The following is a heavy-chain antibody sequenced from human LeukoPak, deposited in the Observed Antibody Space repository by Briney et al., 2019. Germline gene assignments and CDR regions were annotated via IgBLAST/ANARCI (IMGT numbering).Heavy chain of an antibody. Sequence: PSETLSLTCTVSGGSISSSSYYWGWIRQPPGKGLEWIGSIYYGGNTYYNPSLKSRVTILVDTSKNHFSLRMSSVTAADTAVYYCAREIRGLAASPVGFYFDFWGQGALVTVSS. CDR2: IYYGGNT. CDR1: GGSISSSSYY. CDR3: AREIRGLAASPVGFYFDF. J-gene: IGHJ4*02. D-gene: IGHD6-6*01. V-gene: IGHV4-39*07.